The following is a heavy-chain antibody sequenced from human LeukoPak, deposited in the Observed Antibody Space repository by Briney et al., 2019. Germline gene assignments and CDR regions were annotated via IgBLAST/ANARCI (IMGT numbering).Heavy chain of an antibody. CDR2: IYSGGNT. V-gene: IGHV3-66*01. CDR1: GFTFSMFC. CDR3: AGSRLSAEYFQF. Sequence: GGSLRLSCAASGFTFSMFCMNWVRQAPGKGLEWVSVIYSGGNTYYADSVKGRFSISRDNSKNTLYLQMNSLRVEDTAVYYCAGSRLSAEYFQFWGQGTLVAVSS. J-gene: IGHJ1*01.